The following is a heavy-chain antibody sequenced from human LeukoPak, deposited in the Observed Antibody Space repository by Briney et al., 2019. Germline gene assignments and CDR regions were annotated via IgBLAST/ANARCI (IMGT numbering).Heavy chain of an antibody. D-gene: IGHD2-2*01. V-gene: IGHV3-21*01. Sequence: GGSLRLSCAASGFTFSSYIMNWVRQAPGKGLEWVSTINNNGGSIFYADSVKGRSTISRDNAKNSLFLHMNSLRARDTAVYYFARDCSSTKCPSLGYWGQGTLVTVSS. J-gene: IGHJ4*02. CDR3: ARDCSSTKCPSLGY. CDR2: INNNGGSI. CDR1: GFTFSSYI.